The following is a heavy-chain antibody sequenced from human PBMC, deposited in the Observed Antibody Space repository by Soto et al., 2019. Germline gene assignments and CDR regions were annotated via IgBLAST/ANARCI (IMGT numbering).Heavy chain of an antibody. CDR3: XXXXXXXXXSDY. CDR1: GFTFSDYY. CDR2: ISSSGSTI. Sequence: QVQLVESGGGLVKPGGSLRLSCAASGFTFSDYYMSWIRQAPGKGLEWVSYISSSGSTIYYADPVKGRFTISRDNAKXXXXXXXXXXXXXXXXXXXXXXXXXXXXXSDYWGQGTLVTVSS. V-gene: IGHV3-11*01. J-gene: IGHJ4*02.